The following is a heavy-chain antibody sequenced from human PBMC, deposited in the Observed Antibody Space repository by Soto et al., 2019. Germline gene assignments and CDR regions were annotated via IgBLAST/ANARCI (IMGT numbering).Heavy chain of an antibody. D-gene: IGHD3-16*02. J-gene: IGHJ6*02. CDR3: TTGSTYDYVWGSYRYTEALDV. CDR2: IKSKTDGGTT. V-gene: IGHV3-15*01. CDR1: GFTFSNAW. Sequence: VGSLRLSCAASGFTFSNAWMSWVRQAPGKGLEWVGRIKSKTDGGTTDYAAPVKGRFTISRDDSKNTLYLQMNSLKTEDTAVYYCTTGSTYDYVWGSYRYTEALDVWGQGTTVTVSS.